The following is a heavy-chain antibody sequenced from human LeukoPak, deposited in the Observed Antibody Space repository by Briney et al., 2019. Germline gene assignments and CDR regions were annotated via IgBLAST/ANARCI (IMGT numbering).Heavy chain of an antibody. D-gene: IGHD6-13*01. CDR3: ARQIASAGTAGFDL. J-gene: IGHJ4*02. Sequence: SETLSLTCTVSGGSISSYYWSWIRQPAGKGLEWIGRIYSTGSTNYNPSLKSRVTMSVDTSKNQFSLRLRSVTAADTAVYYCARQIASAGTAGFDLWGQGALVTVSS. CDR2: IYSTGST. V-gene: IGHV4-4*07. CDR1: GGSISSYY.